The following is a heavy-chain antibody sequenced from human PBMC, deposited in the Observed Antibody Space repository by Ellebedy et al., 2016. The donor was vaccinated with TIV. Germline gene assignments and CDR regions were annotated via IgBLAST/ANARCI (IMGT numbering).Heavy chain of an antibody. Sequence: MPGGSLRLSCTDSDSSISSARYWGWIRQSPGKGLEWIGTVYQSGTARYNPSLRSRVTISLDTSKNQFSLRLKLTSVTAADTAVYYFGRLVAASHADSWGQGTLVTVSS. J-gene: IGHJ5*01. D-gene: IGHD5-12*01. V-gene: IGHV4-38-2*02. CDR3: GRLVAASHADS. CDR1: DSSISSARY. CDR2: VYQSGTA.